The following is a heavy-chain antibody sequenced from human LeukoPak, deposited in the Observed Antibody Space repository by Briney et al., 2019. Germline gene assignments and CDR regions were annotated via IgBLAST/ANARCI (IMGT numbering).Heavy chain of an antibody. CDR1: GFTFSSYG. J-gene: IGHJ4*02. D-gene: IGHD3-22*01. CDR2: IWYDGSNK. Sequence: GRSLRLSCAASGFTFSSYGMHWVRQAPGKGLEWVAVIWYDGSNKYYADSVKGRFTISRDNSKNTLYLQMNSLRAEDTAVYYCAGNYYDSSGDHYWGQGTLVTVSS. V-gene: IGHV3-33*01. CDR3: AGNYYDSSGDHY.